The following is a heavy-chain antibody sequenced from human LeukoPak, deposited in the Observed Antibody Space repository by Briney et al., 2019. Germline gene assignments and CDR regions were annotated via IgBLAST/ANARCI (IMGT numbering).Heavy chain of an antibody. CDR1: GGSISSYY. CDR2: IYYSGST. J-gene: IGHJ4*02. V-gene: IGHV4-59*08. CDR3: ARQSIAVAGKLDY. Sequence: SETLSFTCTVSGGSISSYYWSWIRQPPGKGLEWIGYIYYSGSTNYNPSLKSRVTISVDTSKNQFSLKLSSVTAADTAVYYCARQSIAVAGKLDYWGQGTLVTVSS. D-gene: IGHD6-19*01.